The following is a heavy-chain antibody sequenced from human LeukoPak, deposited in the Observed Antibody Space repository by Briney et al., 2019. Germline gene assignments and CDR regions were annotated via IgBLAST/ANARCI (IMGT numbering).Heavy chain of an antibody. D-gene: IGHD4-17*01. J-gene: IGHJ3*02. CDR3: ARDLVTVTKGFDI. Sequence: SETLSLTCAVSADSFSRHYWTWIRQPPGKGLEWIGYISHIGSTNYNPSLKSRVTISIDTSKNQFSLKLSSVTAADTAVYYCARDLVTVTKGFDIWGQGTMVSVSS. V-gene: IGHV4-59*11. CDR2: ISHIGST. CDR1: ADSFSRHY.